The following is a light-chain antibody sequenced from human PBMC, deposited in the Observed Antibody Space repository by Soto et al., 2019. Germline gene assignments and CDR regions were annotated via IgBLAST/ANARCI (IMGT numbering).Light chain of an antibody. CDR2: GAT. J-gene: IGKJ5*01. V-gene: IGKV3-11*01. Sequence: EIVMTQSPATLSVSPWERATLSCRASQSVSSYLAWYQQKPGQAPRLLIHGATKRATGIPARFSGSGSGTDFTLTISSLESEDFAVYYCQQRTNWPTITFGQGTRLEIK. CDR1: QSVSSY. CDR3: QQRTNWPTIT.